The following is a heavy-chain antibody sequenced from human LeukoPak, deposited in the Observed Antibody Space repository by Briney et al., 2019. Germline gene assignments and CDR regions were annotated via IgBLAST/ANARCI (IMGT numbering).Heavy chain of an antibody. J-gene: IGHJ4*02. CDR3: APSTMVRRVINGPPDY. V-gene: IGHV1-58*02. CDR2: IVVASGNT. Sequence: PLASVKVSCKASGFTFTSSAMQCGRHAREQRLECIGCIVVASGNTNYAQTFQERVTLTRDMSTSTAYMEMSNLRSEDTAVYYCAPSTMVRRVINGPPDYWGQGTLVTVSS. D-gene: IGHD3-10*01. CDR1: GFTFTSSA.